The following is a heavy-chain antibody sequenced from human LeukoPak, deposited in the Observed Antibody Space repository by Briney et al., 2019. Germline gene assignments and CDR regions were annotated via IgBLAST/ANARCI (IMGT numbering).Heavy chain of an antibody. CDR3: AKRAYGDYIGYAFDV. Sequence: GGSLRLSCAASGFIFSPYAMSWVRQAPGKGLEWVAGIAGGDDRFYADSVKGRFSISRDNSKATLYLQMNSLRAEDTALYYCAKRAYGDYIGYAFDVWGQGTMVTVSS. D-gene: IGHD4-17*01. CDR2: IAGGDDR. J-gene: IGHJ3*01. V-gene: IGHV3-23*01. CDR1: GFIFSPYA.